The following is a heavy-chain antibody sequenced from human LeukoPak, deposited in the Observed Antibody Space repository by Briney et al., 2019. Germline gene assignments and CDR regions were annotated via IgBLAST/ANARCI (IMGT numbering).Heavy chain of an antibody. V-gene: IGHV4-4*07. CDR1: GGSISSYY. J-gene: IGHJ5*02. Sequence: SETLSLTCTVSGGSISSYYWSWIRQPAGKGLEWIGRIYTSGSTNYNPSLKSRVTMSVDTSKNQFSLKLSSVTAADTAVYYCAREGDSNSVGWFDPWGQGTLVTVSS. CDR3: AREGDSNSVGWFDP. CDR2: IYTSGST. D-gene: IGHD6-13*01.